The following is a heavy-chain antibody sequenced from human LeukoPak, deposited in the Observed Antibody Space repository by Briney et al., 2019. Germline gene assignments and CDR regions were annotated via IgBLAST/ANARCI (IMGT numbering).Heavy chain of an antibody. CDR3: ARDPRDYYNSSGHSVDAFDI. Sequence: PSETPSLTCTVSGGSISSGGYYWSWIRQHPGKGLEWIGYIYYSGSTYYNPSLKSRVTISVDTSKNQFSLELSSVTAADTAVYYCARDPRDYYNSSGHSVDAFDIWGQGTMVTVSS. J-gene: IGHJ3*02. D-gene: IGHD3-22*01. CDR1: GGSISSGGYY. V-gene: IGHV4-31*03. CDR2: IYYSGST.